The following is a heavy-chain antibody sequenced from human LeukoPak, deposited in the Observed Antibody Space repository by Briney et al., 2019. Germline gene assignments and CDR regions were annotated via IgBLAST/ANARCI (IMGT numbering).Heavy chain of an antibody. CDR3: ARDQVGALDF. CDR2: MKYDGTTK. V-gene: IGHV3-7*01. J-gene: IGHJ4*02. D-gene: IGHD3-16*01. CDR1: GFTFCTYW. Sequence: PGGSLRLSCAVSGFTFCTYWMAWVRQAPGKGLEWVANMKYDGTTKHYADSVKGRFTISRDNAKNSLYLQMNSLRAEDTAVYYCARDQVGALDFWGLGSLVTVSS.